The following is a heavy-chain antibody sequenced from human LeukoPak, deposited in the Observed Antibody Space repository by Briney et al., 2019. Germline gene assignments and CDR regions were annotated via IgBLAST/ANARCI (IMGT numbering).Heavy chain of an antibody. CDR3: ARDEAVAGTDYYYYGMDV. CDR1: GFTFSSYG. J-gene: IGHJ6*02. D-gene: IGHD6-19*01. CDR2: IWYDGSNK. V-gene: IGHV3-33*01. Sequence: GRSLRLSCAASGFTFSSYGMYWVRQAPGKGLEWVAVIWYDGSNKYYADSVKGRFTISRDNSKNTLYLQMNSLRAEDTAVYYCARDEAVAGTDYYYYGMDVWGQGTTVTVSS.